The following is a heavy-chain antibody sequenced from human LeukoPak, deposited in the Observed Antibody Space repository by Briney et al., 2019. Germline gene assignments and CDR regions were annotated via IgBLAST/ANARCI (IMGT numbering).Heavy chain of an antibody. V-gene: IGHV3-15*01. J-gene: IGHJ3*02. CDR1: GFTFSNAW. D-gene: IGHD2-21*02. Sequence: GGSLRLSCAASGFTFSNAWMSWVRQAPGRGLEWVGRIKSKTDGGTADYAAAVNGRFTISSDDSKNTLYLQMNSLKTEDIAVYYCITIGVEYCGGVCLAFDIWGQGTMVTVSS. CDR3: ITIGVEYCGGVCLAFDI. CDR2: IKSKTDGGTA.